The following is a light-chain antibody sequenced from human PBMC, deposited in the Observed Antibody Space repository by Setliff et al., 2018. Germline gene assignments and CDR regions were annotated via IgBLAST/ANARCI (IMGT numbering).Light chain of an antibody. V-gene: IGLV2-8*01. J-gene: IGLJ2*01. CDR2: EVS. Sequence: HSVLTQPPSASGSPGQSVTISCTGTSSDVGGYNYVSWYQQHPGKAPKLMIYEVSKRPSGVPDRFSGSKSGNTASLTVSGLQAEDEADYYCSSYAGSNVVVFGGGTKVTV. CDR1: SSDVGGYNY. CDR3: SSYAGSNVVV.